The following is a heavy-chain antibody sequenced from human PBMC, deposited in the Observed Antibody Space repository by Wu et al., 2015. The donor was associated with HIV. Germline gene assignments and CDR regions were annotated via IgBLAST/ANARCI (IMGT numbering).Heavy chain of an antibody. V-gene: IGHV1-18*01. CDR2: ISAYNGNT. CDR1: GGTFSSYA. Sequence: QVQLVQSGAEVKKPGSSVKVSCKGSGGTFSSYAISWVRQAPGQGLEWMGWISAYNGNTNYAQKLQGRVTMTTDTSTSTAYMELRSLRSDDTAVYYCARLSSSHYYYYYYMDVWGQRDHGHRLL. CDR3: ARLSSSHYYYYYYMDV. J-gene: IGHJ6*03. D-gene: IGHD6-13*01.